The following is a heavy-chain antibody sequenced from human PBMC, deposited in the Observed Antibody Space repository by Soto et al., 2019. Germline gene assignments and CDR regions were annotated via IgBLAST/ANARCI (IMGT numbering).Heavy chain of an antibody. Sequence: PGGSLRLSCAASGFTFSNAWMSWVRQAPGKGLEWVGRIKCKTDGGTTDYAAHVKGRFTISRDDSKNTLYLQMNSLKNEDTAVYYCTTAGYLPHYYYYGMDVWGQGTTVTVSS. J-gene: IGHJ6*02. V-gene: IGHV3-15*01. CDR2: IKCKTDGGTT. CDR3: TTAGYLPHYYYYGMDV. CDR1: GFTFSNAW. D-gene: IGHD1-26*01.